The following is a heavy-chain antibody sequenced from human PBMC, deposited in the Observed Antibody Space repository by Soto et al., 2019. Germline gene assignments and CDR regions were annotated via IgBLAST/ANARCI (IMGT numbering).Heavy chain of an antibody. CDR3: ARARGITIFGVAPFDP. V-gene: IGHV4-59*08. CDR2: INYNGRT. D-gene: IGHD3-3*01. CDR1: SGSISSFY. J-gene: IGHJ5*02. Sequence: PSETLSLTCTVSSGSISSFYWSWIRQPPGKGLEWIGHINYNGRTDYNPSLKSRVTISVDTSKNQFSLKLSSVTAADTAVYYCARARGITIFGVAPFDPWGQGTLVTVSS.